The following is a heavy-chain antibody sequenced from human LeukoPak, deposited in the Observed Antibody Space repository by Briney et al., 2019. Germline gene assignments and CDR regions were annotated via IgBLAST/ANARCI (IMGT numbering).Heavy chain of an antibody. D-gene: IGHD5-18*01. CDR1: QFTLSRFA. J-gene: IGHJ6*04. CDR3: AKNLGSHFILFVYLDT. V-gene: IGHV3-23*01. Sequence: PGGSLTLSCEDSQFTLSRFALRWMRQAPGTGLEWVSTLSGSGTATYYADSVKGRFTTSRDNSKDTLYLQMDNPRADDTAVYYCAKNLGSHFILFVYLDTWGTGASVIVSS. CDR2: LSGSGTAT.